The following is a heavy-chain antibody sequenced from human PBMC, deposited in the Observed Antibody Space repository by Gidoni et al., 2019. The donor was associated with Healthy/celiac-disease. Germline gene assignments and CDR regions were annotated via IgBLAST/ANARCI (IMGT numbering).Heavy chain of an antibody. J-gene: IGHJ3*02. CDR3: ARVTYYYDSSAVGDAFDI. D-gene: IGHD3-22*01. CDR1: GFTFSSYG. V-gene: IGHV3-33*01. CDR2: IWYDGSNK. Sequence: QVQLVESGGGVVQPGRSLRLSCAASGFTFSSYGMHWVRQAPGKGLEWVAVIWYDGSNKYYADSVKGRFTISRDNSKNTLYLQMNSLRAEDTAVYYCARVTYYYDSSAVGDAFDIWGQGTMVTVSS.